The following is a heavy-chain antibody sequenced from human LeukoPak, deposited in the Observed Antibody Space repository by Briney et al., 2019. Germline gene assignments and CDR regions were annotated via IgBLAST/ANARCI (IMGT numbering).Heavy chain of an antibody. CDR3: AKGPYSSGWYSVGY. V-gene: IGHV3-23*01. D-gene: IGHD6-19*01. CDR2: ISGSGSST. CDR1: GFTFSSYA. Sequence: PGGSLRLSCAASGFTFSSYAMSWVRQAPGKGLEWVSAISGSGSSTYYADSVKGRFTITRDNSKNTLYLQMNSLRAEDTAVYYCAKGPYSSGWYSVGYWGQGTLVTVSS. J-gene: IGHJ4*02.